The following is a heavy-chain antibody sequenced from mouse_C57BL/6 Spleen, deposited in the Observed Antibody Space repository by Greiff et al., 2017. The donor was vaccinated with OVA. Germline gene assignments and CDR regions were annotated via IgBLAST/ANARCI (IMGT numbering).Heavy chain of an antibody. CDR2: IYPRSGNT. CDR1: GYTFTSYG. Sequence: VQLQQSGAELARPGASVKLSCKASGYTFTSYGISWVKQRTGQGLEWIGEIYPRSGNTYYNEKFKGKATLTADKSSSTAYMELRSLTSEDSAVYFCARSLITTVVATEYFDYWGQGTTLTVSS. CDR3: ARSLITTVVATEYFDY. D-gene: IGHD1-1*01. J-gene: IGHJ2*01. V-gene: IGHV1-81*01.